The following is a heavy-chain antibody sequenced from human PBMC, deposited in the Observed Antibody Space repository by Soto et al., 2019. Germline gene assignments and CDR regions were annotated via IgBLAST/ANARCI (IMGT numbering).Heavy chain of an antibody. D-gene: IGHD3-10*01. CDR2: ISTSGDST. CDR3: AKDGRMVRD. J-gene: IGHJ4*02. V-gene: IGHV3-23*01. CDR1: GFTFSSHA. Sequence: EVQLLESGGGLVQPGGSLRLSCVASGFTFSSHAMAWVRQAPGKGLEWVSAISTSGDSTYYADSVKGRFTISRDNSKNTRYLQMNSLRAEDTAVYYCAKDGRMVRDWGQGTLVTVSS.